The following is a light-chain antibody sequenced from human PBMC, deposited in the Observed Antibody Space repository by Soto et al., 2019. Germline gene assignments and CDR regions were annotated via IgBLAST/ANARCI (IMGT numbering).Light chain of an antibody. J-gene: IGLJ2*01. CDR1: SSDVGSYNY. CDR3: GSYTKRNTWV. V-gene: IGLV2-14*01. CDR2: EVT. Sequence: QAVVTQPASVSGSPGQSITISCTGTSSDVGSYNYVSWYQHHPGEAPKLLIFEVTNRPSGVSNRFSGSKSDNTASLTISGLQAEDEADYYCGSYTKRNTWVFGGGTKLTVL.